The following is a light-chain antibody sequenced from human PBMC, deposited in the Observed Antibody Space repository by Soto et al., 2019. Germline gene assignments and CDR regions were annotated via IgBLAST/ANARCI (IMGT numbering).Light chain of an antibody. CDR2: DAS. J-gene: IGKJ1*01. Sequence: DIQITQSPSTLSASVGDRVTITCRASQSISSWLAWYQQKPGKAPKLLIYDASSLESGVPSRFSGSGSATEYTLTISSLQPDDFATYYCQQYNSYSWTFGQGTKVEIK. CDR1: QSISSW. V-gene: IGKV1-5*01. CDR3: QQYNSYSWT.